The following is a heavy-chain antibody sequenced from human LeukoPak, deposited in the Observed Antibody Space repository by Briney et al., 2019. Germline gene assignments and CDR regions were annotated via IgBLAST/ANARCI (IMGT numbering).Heavy chain of an antibody. CDR1: GFLVSSSY. V-gene: IGHV3-53*01. Sequence: GGSLRLSCAASGFLVSSSYMNWVRQAPGKGLEWVSVLYSGGSTFYADSVKGRFTISRDSSKNTLYLHMNSLRADDTAVYYCARYKTAGDYFDYWGQGTLVTVSS. J-gene: IGHJ4*02. CDR3: ARYKTAGDYFDY. D-gene: IGHD2-21*02. CDR2: LYSGGST.